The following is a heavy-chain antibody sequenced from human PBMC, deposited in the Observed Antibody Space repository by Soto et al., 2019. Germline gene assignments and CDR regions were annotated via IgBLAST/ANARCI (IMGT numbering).Heavy chain of an antibody. Sequence: SETLSLTCTVSGGSISSGDYYWSWIRQPPGKGLEWIGYIYYSGSTYYNPSLKSRVTISVDTSKNQFSLKLSSVTAADTAVYYCARVVKLVVVPAASGSMDVWGQGTTVNVSS. CDR2: IYYSGST. V-gene: IGHV4-30-4*01. CDR3: ARVVKLVVVPAASGSMDV. J-gene: IGHJ6*02. D-gene: IGHD2-2*01. CDR1: GGSISSGDYY.